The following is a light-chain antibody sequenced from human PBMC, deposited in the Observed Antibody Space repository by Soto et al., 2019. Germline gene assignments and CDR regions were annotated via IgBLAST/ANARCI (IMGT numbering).Light chain of an antibody. CDR3: QQYNSYPRT. CDR2: DAS. CDR1: QSISSW. Sequence: DIQITQSPSTLSASVGDRVTITCRASQSISSWLAWYQQKPGKAPNLLIYDASSLESGVPSRFSGSGSGTEFTLTISSLQPDDFATYYCQQYNSYPRTLGQGTKVDIK. V-gene: IGKV1-5*01. J-gene: IGKJ1*01.